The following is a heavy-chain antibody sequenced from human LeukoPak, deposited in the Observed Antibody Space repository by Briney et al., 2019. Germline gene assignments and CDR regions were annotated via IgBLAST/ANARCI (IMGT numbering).Heavy chain of an antibody. D-gene: IGHD1-1*01. Sequence: GGSLRLSCAASGFTFSSYGMHWVRQAPGKGLEWVAVISYDGSNKYYADSVKGRFTISRDNSKNTLYLQMNSLRAEDTAVYYCAKDLMPGAQLYYFDYWGQGTLVTVSS. V-gene: IGHV3-30*18. CDR1: GFTFSSYG. J-gene: IGHJ4*02. CDR3: AKDLMPGAQLYYFDY. CDR2: ISYDGSNK.